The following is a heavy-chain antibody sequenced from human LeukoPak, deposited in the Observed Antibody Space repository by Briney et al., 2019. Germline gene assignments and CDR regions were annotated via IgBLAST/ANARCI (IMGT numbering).Heavy chain of an antibody. Sequence: PGGSLRLSCAASGFTFNNFEMNWVRQAPGKGLEWISYISSSGSTMYYADSVKGRFTISREDAKNSLSLQMNNLRAEDTAVYYCARDSLAYIDFWGQGTLVTVSS. CDR1: GFTFNNFE. V-gene: IGHV3-48*03. D-gene: IGHD3-3*02. CDR2: ISSSGSTM. CDR3: ARDSLAYIDF. J-gene: IGHJ4*02.